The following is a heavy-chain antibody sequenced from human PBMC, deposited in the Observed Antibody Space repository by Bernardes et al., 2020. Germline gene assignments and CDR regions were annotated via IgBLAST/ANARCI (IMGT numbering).Heavy chain of an antibody. CDR3: ARDFPGAAAGIGGALDI. V-gene: IGHV3-21*01. J-gene: IGHJ3*02. CDR1: GFTFTLYS. D-gene: IGHD6-13*01. Sequence: GGSLRLSCAASGFTFTLYSMTWVRQAPGKGLEWVSSISSGSSYIYYADSVKGRFTISRDNAKNSLYLHMNSLRAEDTAVYYCARDFPGAAAGIGGALDIWGQGTMVTVAS. CDR2: ISSGSSYI.